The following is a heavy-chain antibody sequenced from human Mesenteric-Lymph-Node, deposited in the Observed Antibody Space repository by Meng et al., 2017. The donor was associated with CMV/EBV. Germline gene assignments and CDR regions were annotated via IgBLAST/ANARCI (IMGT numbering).Heavy chain of an antibody. V-gene: IGHV5-10-1*01. CDR2: IDPSDSYT. J-gene: IGHJ4*02. CDR1: GYSLTSYW. CDR3: ARHSSRITMIESDY. Sequence: KCSGYSLTSYWISGVRQMPGKGLEWMGRIDPSDSYTNYSPSFQGHVTISADKSISTAFLQWSSLKASDTAMYYCARHSSRITMIESDYWGQGTLVTVSS. D-gene: IGHD3-22*01.